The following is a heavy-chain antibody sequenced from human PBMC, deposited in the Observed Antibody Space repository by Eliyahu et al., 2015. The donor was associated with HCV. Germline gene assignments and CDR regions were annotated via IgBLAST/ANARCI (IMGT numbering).Heavy chain of an antibody. J-gene: IGHJ5*02. Sequence: QVQLQESGPGLVKPSETLSLTCTXXGGXITXYYWSWIRQPPGKGLEWIGYIHYSGSTNYNPSLKSRVTISIDTSKNQFSLNLTSVTAADTAMYYCASGGGGIAVTGTGGWFDPWGQGTLVTVSS. CDR3: ASGGGGIAVTGTGGWFDP. CDR2: IHYSGST. V-gene: IGHV4-59*01. D-gene: IGHD6-19*01. CDR1: GGXITXYY.